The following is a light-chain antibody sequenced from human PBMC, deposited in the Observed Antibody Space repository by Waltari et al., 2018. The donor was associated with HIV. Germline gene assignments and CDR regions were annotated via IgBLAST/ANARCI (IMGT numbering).Light chain of an antibody. CDR1: QSMLYSSNNKND. J-gene: IGKJ1*01. CDR2: WAS. V-gene: IGKV4-1*01. CDR3: QQYYNTPRT. Sequence: DIVMTQSPDSLAVSLGEGATINCKSSQSMLYSSNNKNDLTWYQQKPGQPPKLLLYWASTRQSGFPDRFSGSGSETNFTHTISSLQAEDVAVYYCQQYYNTPRTFGQGTKVEIK.